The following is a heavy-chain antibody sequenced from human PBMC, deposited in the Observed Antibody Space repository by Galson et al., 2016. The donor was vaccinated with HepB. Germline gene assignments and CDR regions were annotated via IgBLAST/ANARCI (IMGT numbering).Heavy chain of an antibody. CDR2: VSTSGSATTM. J-gene: IGHJ5*02. V-gene: IGHV3-48*03. D-gene: IGHD3-16*01. Sequence: SLRLSCAASGFTFSSYEMNWVRQAPGKGLEWVSYVSTSGSATTMFYADSVKGRFTIPRDNAKNSLYLQMNSLSAEDTAGYYCVREGGRGGGSPWGQGALVTVSS. CDR3: VREGGRGGGSP. CDR1: GFTFSSYE.